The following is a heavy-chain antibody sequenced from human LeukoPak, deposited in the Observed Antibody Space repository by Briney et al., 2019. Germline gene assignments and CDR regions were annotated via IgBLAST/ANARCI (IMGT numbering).Heavy chain of an antibody. CDR2: ISYDGSNK. CDR3: ATDRGFLTFDY. Sequence: GSLRLSCAASGFTFSSYAMHWVRQAPGKGLEWVAVISYDGSNKYYADSVKGRFTISRDNAKNSLYLQMNSLRVEDSALYYCATDRGFLTFDYWGQGTLVTVSS. D-gene: IGHD3-22*01. CDR1: GFTFSSYA. V-gene: IGHV3-30-3*01. J-gene: IGHJ4*02.